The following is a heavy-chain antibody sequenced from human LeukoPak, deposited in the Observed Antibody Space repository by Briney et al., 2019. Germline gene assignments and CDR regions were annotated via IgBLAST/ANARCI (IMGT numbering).Heavy chain of an antibody. CDR3: ARERGEEYSSGWYKTNFFDT. CDR1: GGSISSGGYS. V-gene: IGHV4-30-2*01. J-gene: IGHJ4*02. Sequence: SETLSLICPVSGGSISSGGYSWSWIRQPPGKALECIGYIYHSGSTYYNPPLKSRVTISVDRSKNQFSLKLSSVTAADTALYYCARERGEEYSSGWYKTNFFDTWGQGTRVTVSS. D-gene: IGHD6-19*01. CDR2: IYHSGST.